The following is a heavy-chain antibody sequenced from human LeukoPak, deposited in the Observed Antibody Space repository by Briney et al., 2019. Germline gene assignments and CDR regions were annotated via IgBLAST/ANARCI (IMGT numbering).Heavy chain of an antibody. V-gene: IGHV1-69*13. J-gene: IGHJ6*02. CDR3: ARDRGSGPYGGMDV. D-gene: IGHD2-15*01. CDR2: ITPIFGTA. CDR1: GGTFSSYA. Sequence: SVKVSCKASGGTFSSYAISWVRQAPGQGLEWMGGITPIFGTANYAQKFQGRVTIAADESTSTAYMELSSLRSEDTAVYYCARDRGSGPYGGMDVWGQGTTVTVSS.